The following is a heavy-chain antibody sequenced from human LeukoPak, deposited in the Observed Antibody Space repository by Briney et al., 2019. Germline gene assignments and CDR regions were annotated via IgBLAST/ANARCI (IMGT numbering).Heavy chain of an antibody. D-gene: IGHD3-16*01. CDR2: IYYSGST. J-gene: IGHJ5*02. CDR3: AREIADDLRFDP. Sequence: SETLSLTCTVSGGSISSGSYYWSWIRQHPGKGLEWIGYIYYSGSTYYNPSLKSRVTISVDTSKNQFSLKLSSVTAADTAVYYCAREIADDLRFDPWGQGTLVTVSS. CDR1: GGSISSGSYY. V-gene: IGHV4-31*03.